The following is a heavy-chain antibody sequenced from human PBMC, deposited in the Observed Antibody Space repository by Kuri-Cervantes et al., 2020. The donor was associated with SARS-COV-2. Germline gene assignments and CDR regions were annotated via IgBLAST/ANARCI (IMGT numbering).Heavy chain of an antibody. D-gene: IGHD1-26*01. V-gene: IGHV3-11*01. CDR2: ISSSGGIYM. CDR3: ARATHGGSYSFLYY. Sequence: GESLKISCAASGFTFSDYYMSWIRQAPGKGLEWVSYISSSGGIYMQYADSVKGRFTISRDNAKKSLYLEMNSLRAEDTAVYYCARATHGGSYSFLYYWGQGTLVTVSS. J-gene: IGHJ4*02. CDR1: GFTFSDYY.